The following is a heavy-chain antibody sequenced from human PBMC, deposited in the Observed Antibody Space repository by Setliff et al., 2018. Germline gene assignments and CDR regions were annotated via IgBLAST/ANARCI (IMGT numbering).Heavy chain of an antibody. J-gene: IGHJ4*02. V-gene: IGHV3-9*01. CDR2: ISWNSGIV. Sequence: GGSLGLSCAASGFTFSSYSMNWVRQAQGRGLGWVSGISWNSGIVAYADSVKGRITIARDNDKNSLYLKMNSLRAEDRALYYCARDGGEYWGQGTLVTVSS. D-gene: IGHD3-16*01. CDR1: GFTFSSYS. CDR3: ARDGGEY.